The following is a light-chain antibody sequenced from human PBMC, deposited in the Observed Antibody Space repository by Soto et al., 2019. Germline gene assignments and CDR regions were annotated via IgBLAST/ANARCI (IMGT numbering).Light chain of an antibody. V-gene: IGLV2-14*01. CDR3: SSYTSSSTRV. CDR1: MRDVGAYNL. Sequence: QSVLTQPASVSGSPGQSITISCAGTMRDVGAYNLVSWYQQHPGRAPQLIIYEVRNRPSGISFRFSGSKSGNTASLTISGLQAEEEADYYCSSYTSSSTRVFGTGTKVTVL. J-gene: IGLJ1*01. CDR2: EVR.